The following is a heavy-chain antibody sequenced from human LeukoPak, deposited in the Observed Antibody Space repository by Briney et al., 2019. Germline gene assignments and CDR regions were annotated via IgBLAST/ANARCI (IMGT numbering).Heavy chain of an antibody. CDR3: ARGIESYGDYGY. D-gene: IGHD4-17*01. V-gene: IGHV4-59*01. J-gene: IGHJ4*02. Sequence: PSETLSLTCTVSGGSISGSYWSWIRQPPGQGLEWIAYMYNSGSTNYNPSLKSRVTTSINTSKNQFSLKLSSLTAADTAIYYCARGIESYGDYGYWGQGILVTVSS. CDR2: MYNSGST. CDR1: GGSISGSY.